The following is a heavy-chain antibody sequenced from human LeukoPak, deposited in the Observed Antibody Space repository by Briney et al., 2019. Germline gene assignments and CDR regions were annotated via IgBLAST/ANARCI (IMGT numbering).Heavy chain of an antibody. V-gene: IGHV1-69*13. D-gene: IGHD1-26*01. CDR1: GGPFNRYT. J-gene: IGHJ5*02. Sequence: SVKVSCKASGGPFNRYTIRWVRHPPAHGLEWMGGIIPIFGTANFAQTFQGRDTITADESKSTAYMGLSSQRSEDTAVYYCARGGWANWFDPWGQGTLVTVSS. CDR2: IIPIFGTA. CDR3: ARGGWANWFDP.